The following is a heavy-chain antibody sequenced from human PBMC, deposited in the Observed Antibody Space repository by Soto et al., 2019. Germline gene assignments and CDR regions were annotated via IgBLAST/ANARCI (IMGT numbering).Heavy chain of an antibody. D-gene: IGHD4-17*01. Sequence: EVQLLESGGGLVQPGGSLRLSCAASGFTFSSYAMSWVRQAPGKGLEWVSAISGSGGSTYYADSVKGRFTISRDNSKNTLYLQMNSLRDEDTAVYYCGSYGDYPYYYYYGMDVWGQGTTVTVSS. V-gene: IGHV3-23*01. CDR3: GSYGDYPYYYYYGMDV. CDR1: GFTFSSYA. J-gene: IGHJ6*02. CDR2: ISGSGGST.